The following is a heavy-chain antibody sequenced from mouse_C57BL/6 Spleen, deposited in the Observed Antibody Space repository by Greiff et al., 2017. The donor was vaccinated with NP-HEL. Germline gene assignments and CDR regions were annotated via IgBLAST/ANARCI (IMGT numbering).Heavy chain of an antibody. CDR3: AKEGVIYYYGSSPMDY. J-gene: IGHJ4*01. CDR1: GFSFTSYG. V-gene: IGHV2-5*01. D-gene: IGHD1-1*01. Sequence: QVQLKQSGPGLVQPSQSLSITCTVSGFSFTSYGVHWVRQSPGKGLEWLGVIWRGGSTDYNAAFMSRLSITKDNSKSQVFFKMNSLQADDTAIYYCAKEGVIYYYGSSPMDYWGQGTSVTVSS. CDR2: IWRGGST.